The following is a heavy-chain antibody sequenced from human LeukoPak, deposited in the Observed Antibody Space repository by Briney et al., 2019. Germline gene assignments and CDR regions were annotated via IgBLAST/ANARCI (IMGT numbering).Heavy chain of an antibody. Sequence: SVKVSCKASGGTFSSYAISWVRQAPGQGLEWMGGIIPIFGTANYAQKFQGRVTITADESTSTAYMELSSLRSEDTAVYYCASAYYYGSGSYYSPSGYWGQGTLVTVSS. D-gene: IGHD3-10*01. CDR1: GGTFSSYA. J-gene: IGHJ4*02. CDR3: ASAYYYGSGSYYSPSGY. CDR2: IIPIFGTA. V-gene: IGHV1-69*13.